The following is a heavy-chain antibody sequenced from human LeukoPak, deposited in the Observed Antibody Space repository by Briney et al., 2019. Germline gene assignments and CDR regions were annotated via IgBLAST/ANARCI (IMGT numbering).Heavy chain of an antibody. CDR3: AKGTAAAGNYFDY. Sequence: PGGSLRLSCAASGFTFSSYGMHWVRQAPGKGLEWVAFIRYDGSNKYYADSVKGRFTISGDNSKNTLYLQMNSLRAEDTAVYYCAKGTAAAGNYFDYWGQGTLVTVSS. CDR2: IRYDGSNK. V-gene: IGHV3-30*02. CDR1: GFTFSSYG. D-gene: IGHD6-13*01. J-gene: IGHJ4*02.